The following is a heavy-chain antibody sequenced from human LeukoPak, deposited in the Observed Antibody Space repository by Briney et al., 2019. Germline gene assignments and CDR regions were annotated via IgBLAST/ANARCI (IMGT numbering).Heavy chain of an antibody. V-gene: IGHV3-23*01. D-gene: IGHD3-10*01. CDR2: ISGSGGSR. CDR3: AKFREAYGSGSYLDY. Sequence: GGALRLSCAASGFTFSSYAMRWVRQAPGKGLEWVSAISGSGGSRYYADWVKGRFTSSRDNSKNTLYLQMNRLRAEDTAVYYCAKFREAYGSGSYLDYWGQGTLVTVSS. CDR1: GFTFSSYA. J-gene: IGHJ4*02.